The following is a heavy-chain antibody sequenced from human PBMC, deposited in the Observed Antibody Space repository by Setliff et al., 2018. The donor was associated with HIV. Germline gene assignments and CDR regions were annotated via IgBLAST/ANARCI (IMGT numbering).Heavy chain of an antibody. CDR1: GGSFSDYY. V-gene: IGHV4-4*09. J-gene: IGHJ5*02. Sequence: SETLSLTCTVSGGSFSDYYWSWIRQPPGKGLEWIGYIYSSGSTNFNPPLQSRVTISVDTSKNQFSLKLSSVTAADTAVYYCTAALQQQVVRWFDPWGQGTLVTVSS. CDR2: IYSSGST. D-gene: IGHD6-13*01. CDR3: TAALQQQVVRWFDP.